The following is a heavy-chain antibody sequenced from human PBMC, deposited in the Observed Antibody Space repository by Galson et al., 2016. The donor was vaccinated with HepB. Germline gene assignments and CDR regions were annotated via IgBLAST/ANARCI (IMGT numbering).Heavy chain of an antibody. CDR2: ISYDGNNE. Sequence: SLRLSCAVSGFIFSNYGMHWVRQAPGKGLEWVAVISYDGNNEYYADSVKGRFTISRDKSKNTLYLQMNSLRAEDTAVYHCAKDPYYYGSGSYYFDYWGQGTLVTVSS. D-gene: IGHD3-10*01. J-gene: IGHJ4*02. CDR3: AKDPYYYGSGSYYFDY. CDR1: GFIFSNYG. V-gene: IGHV3-30*18.